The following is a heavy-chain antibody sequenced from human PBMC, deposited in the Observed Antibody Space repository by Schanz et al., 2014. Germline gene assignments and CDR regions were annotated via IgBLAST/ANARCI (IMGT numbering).Heavy chain of an antibody. D-gene: IGHD3-22*01. CDR3: ARDDHYYLFDY. CDR2: ISSKGDMT. CDR1: TFTFSSDW. J-gene: IGHJ4*02. V-gene: IGHV3-64*01. Sequence: EVQLVESGGGLVQPGGSLRLSCAASTFTFSSDWMSWVRQAPGKGLEYVSSISSKGDMTFYGNSVKGRFTISRDNSKNTLYLQLGSLSAEDTAVYFCARDDHYYLFDYWGQGALVTVSS.